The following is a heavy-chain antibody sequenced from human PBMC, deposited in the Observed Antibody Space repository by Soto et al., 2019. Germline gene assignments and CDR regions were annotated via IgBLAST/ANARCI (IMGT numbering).Heavy chain of an antibody. Sequence: EVQLVESGGGLVQPGGSLRLSCAASGFTFSHAWMSWVRQAPEKGLEWVANIKQDESEKYYVDSVKGRFTISRDNAKNSLYLQMTSLTAEDTAVYYCARLGIAAPNGAYWGQGTLVTFSS. J-gene: IGHJ1*01. V-gene: IGHV3-7*03. CDR3: ARLGIAAPNGAY. D-gene: IGHD6-13*01. CDR1: GFTFSHAW. CDR2: IKQDESEK.